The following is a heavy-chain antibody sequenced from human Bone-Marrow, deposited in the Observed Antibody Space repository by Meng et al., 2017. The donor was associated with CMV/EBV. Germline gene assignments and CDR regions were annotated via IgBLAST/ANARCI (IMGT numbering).Heavy chain of an antibody. D-gene: IGHD2-21*02. CDR2: IYYSGIT. Sequence: LRLSCTVSGGSISSYYWSWIRQPPGKGLEWIGYIYYSGITNYNPSLKSRVTISVDTSKNQFSLNLSSVTAADTAVYYCARERDGDWFDYWVQGTLVTVSS. CDR1: GGSISSYY. V-gene: IGHV4-59*01. J-gene: IGHJ4*02. CDR3: ARERDGDWFDY.